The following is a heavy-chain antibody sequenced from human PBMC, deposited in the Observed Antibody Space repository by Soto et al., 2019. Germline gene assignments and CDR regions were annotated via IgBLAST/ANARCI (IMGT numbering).Heavy chain of an antibody. J-gene: IGHJ6*02. Sequence: AAVKVSCKACAGTFSSYAISWXRQAPGQGLEWMGGIIPIFGTANYAQKFQGRVTITADESTSTAYMELSSLRSEDTAVYYCARDWDYSSSWLVWGQGTTVTVSS. D-gene: IGHD6-13*01. V-gene: IGHV1-69*13. CDR2: IIPIFGTA. CDR1: AGTFSSYA. CDR3: ARDWDYSSSWLV.